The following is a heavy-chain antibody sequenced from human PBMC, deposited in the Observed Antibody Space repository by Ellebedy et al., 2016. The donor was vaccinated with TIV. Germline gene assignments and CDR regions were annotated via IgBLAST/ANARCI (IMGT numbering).Heavy chain of an antibody. V-gene: IGHV5-51*01. CDR1: GYMFSTYW. D-gene: IGHD2-21*02. CDR3: ARGDYYEDPNWFDP. Sequence: PGGSLRLSCEGSGYMFSTYWIARVRQMPGKGLEWMGIIYPGDSDTTYSPSFRGQVTMSVDKSISTAYLQWSSLKASDTAMYYCARGDYYEDPNWFDPWGQGTLVTVSS. CDR2: IYPGDSDT. J-gene: IGHJ5*02.